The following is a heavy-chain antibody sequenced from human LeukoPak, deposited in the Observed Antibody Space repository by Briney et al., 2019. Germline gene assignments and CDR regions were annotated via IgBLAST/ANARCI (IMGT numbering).Heavy chain of an antibody. CDR3: VRLDKTTGSNFDY. Sequence: GESLKISCKVSGYSFSNYWIGWVRQVPGKGLEWMGIIYPGDSDTRYSPSFQGQVTISADKSISTAYLQWSSLKASDTAMYYCVRLDKTTGSNFDYWGQGTLVTVSS. CDR1: GYSFSNYW. V-gene: IGHV5-51*01. CDR2: IYPGDSDT. J-gene: IGHJ4*02. D-gene: IGHD1-1*01.